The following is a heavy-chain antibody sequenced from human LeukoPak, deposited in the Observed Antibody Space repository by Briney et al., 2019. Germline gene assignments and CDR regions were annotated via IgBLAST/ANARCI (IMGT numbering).Heavy chain of an antibody. Sequence: GRSLRLSCAASEFTLSYYAIHWVRQAPGKGLEWVANIKQDGSEKYYVDSVKGRFTISRDNAKNSLYLQMNSLRAEDTAVYYCARVAEDMGSGSYYNGQLDYWGQGTLVTVSS. CDR1: EFTLSYYA. V-gene: IGHV3-7*01. CDR3: ARVAEDMGSGSYYNGQLDY. J-gene: IGHJ4*02. D-gene: IGHD3-10*01. CDR2: IKQDGSEK.